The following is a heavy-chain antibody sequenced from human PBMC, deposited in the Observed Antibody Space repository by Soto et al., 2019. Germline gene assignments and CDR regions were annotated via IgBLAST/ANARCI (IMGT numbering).Heavy chain of an antibody. Sequence: SETLSLTCTVSGGSISSSSYYWGWIRQPPGKGLEWIGSIYYSGSTYYNPSLKSRVTISVDTSKNQFSLKLSSVTAADTAVYYCARRNTRDPSYVWGSYRYHPGSFDYWGQGTLVTVSS. J-gene: IGHJ4*02. V-gene: IGHV4-39*01. CDR1: GGSISSSSYY. CDR3: ARRNTRDPSYVWGSYRYHPGSFDY. CDR2: IYYSGST. D-gene: IGHD3-16*02.